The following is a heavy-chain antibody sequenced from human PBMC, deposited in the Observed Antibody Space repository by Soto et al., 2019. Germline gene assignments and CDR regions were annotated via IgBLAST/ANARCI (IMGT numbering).Heavy chain of an antibody. CDR2: ISYDGSNK. J-gene: IGHJ6*02. V-gene: IGHV3-30-3*01. CDR3: ARDQGGSSSWYSGYYYYGMDV. D-gene: IGHD6-13*01. CDR1: GFTFSSYA. Sequence: QVQLVESGGGVVQPGRSLRLSCAASGFTFSSYAMHWVRQAPGKGLEWVAVISYDGSNKYYADSVKGRFTIPRDNSKNTLNLQMNSRRAEGTAVYYCARDQGGSSSWYSGYYYYGMDVWGQGTTVTVSS.